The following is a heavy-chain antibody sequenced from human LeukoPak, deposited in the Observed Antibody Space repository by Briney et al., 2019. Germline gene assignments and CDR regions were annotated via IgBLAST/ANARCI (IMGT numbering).Heavy chain of an antibody. J-gene: IGHJ4*02. D-gene: IGHD1-1*01. V-gene: IGHV1-69*01. CDR3: ERERTGTTVVLDY. CDR2: IIHFFGAA. Sequence: GASVKDSFQASLYIFTRYVINGVGQAPGQGRAWMGGIIHFFGAANYAQKFQGKVTITADESTSTAYMELRSLRSEDTAVYYCERERTGTTVVLDYWGQGTLVTVSS. CDR1: LYIFTRYV.